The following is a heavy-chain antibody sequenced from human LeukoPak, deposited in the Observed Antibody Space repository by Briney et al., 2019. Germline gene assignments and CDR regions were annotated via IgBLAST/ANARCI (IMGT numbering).Heavy chain of an antibody. D-gene: IGHD2-2*01. J-gene: IGHJ4*02. V-gene: IGHV4-31*03. CDR3: ARGIVVVPAAYFDY. CDR1: GGSISSGGYY. CDR2: IYYSGST. Sequence: PSQTLSLTCTVSGGSISSGGYYWSWIRQHLGKGLEWIGYIYYSGSTYYNPSLKSRVTISVDTSKNQFSLKLSSVTAADTAVYYCARGIVVVPAAYFDYWGQGTLVTVSS.